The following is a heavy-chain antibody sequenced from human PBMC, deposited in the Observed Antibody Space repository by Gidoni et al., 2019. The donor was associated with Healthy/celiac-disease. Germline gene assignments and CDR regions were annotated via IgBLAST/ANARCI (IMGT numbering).Heavy chain of an antibody. Sequence: QVQLVESGGGVVQPGRSLRLSCAASGFTFSSYGMHWVRQAPGKGLEWVAFIWYDGSNKYYADSVKGRFTISRDNSKNTLYLQMNSLRAEDTAVYYCARDPLTVTIDPLNFPYGMDVWGQGTTVTVSS. J-gene: IGHJ6*02. CDR1: GFTFSSYG. V-gene: IGHV3-33*01. CDR3: ARDPLTVTIDPLNFPYGMDV. CDR2: IWYDGSNK. D-gene: IGHD4-17*01.